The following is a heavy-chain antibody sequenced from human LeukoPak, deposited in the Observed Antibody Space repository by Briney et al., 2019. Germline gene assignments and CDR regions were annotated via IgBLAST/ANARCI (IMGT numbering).Heavy chain of an antibody. Sequence: ASVKVSCKASGGTFSSYDISWVRQAPGQGLEWMGRIIPIFGTANYAQKFQGRVTITTDESTSTAYMELSSLRSEDTAVYYCARYSVHGDFDYWGQGTLATVSS. J-gene: IGHJ4*02. CDR3: ARYSVHGDFDY. CDR1: GGTFSSYD. D-gene: IGHD1-1*01. V-gene: IGHV1-69*05. CDR2: IIPIFGTA.